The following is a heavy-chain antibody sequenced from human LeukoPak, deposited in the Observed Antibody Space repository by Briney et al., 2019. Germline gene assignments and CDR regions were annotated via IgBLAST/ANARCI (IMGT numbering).Heavy chain of an antibody. CDR3: ATVNNYGGYHFDC. D-gene: IGHD5-12*01. CDR2: SRNKANSYTT. CDR1: GFTLSDFY. J-gene: IGHJ4*02. V-gene: IGHV3-72*01. Sequence: GGSLRLSCAASGFTLSDFYMDWVRQAPGKGLEWVGRSRNKANSYTTEYAASVNGRFTISRDDSKNSLYLQMNSLKTEDTAIYYCATVNNYGGYHFDCWGQGTPVTVSS.